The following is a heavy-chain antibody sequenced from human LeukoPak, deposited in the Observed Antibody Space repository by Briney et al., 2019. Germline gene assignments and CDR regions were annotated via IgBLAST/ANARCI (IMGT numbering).Heavy chain of an antibody. Sequence: GGSLRLSCAASGFTFSSYAMNWVRQAPGKGLEWVSAISGSGGTTYYADSVKGRFTISRDNSKNTLYLQMNSLRAEDTAVYYCAKDRLKFCSGGSCYPTHAFDIWGQGTMVTVSS. CDR2: ISGSGGTT. V-gene: IGHV3-23*01. J-gene: IGHJ3*02. CDR1: GFTFSSYA. D-gene: IGHD2-15*01. CDR3: AKDRLKFCSGGSCYPTHAFDI.